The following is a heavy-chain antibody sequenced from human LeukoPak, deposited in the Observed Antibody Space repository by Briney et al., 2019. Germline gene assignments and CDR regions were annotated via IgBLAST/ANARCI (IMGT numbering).Heavy chain of an antibody. CDR2: IIPILGIA. CDR3: ATGGGHGSGTIFDY. Sequence: SVKVSCKASGGTFSSYAISWVRQAPGQGLEWMGRIIPILGIANYAQKFQGRVTITADKSTSTAYMELSSLRSEDTPGYYCATGGGHGSGTIFDYWGEGTLVTVSS. V-gene: IGHV1-69*04. CDR1: GGTFSSYA. J-gene: IGHJ4*02. D-gene: IGHD3-10*01.